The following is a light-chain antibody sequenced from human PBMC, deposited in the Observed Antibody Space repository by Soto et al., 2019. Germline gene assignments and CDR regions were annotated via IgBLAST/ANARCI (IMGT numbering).Light chain of an antibody. J-gene: IGKJ1*01. V-gene: IGKV3-20*01. CDR1: QSVSNDF. Sequence: EIVLTLSTGTLSLSPGKRATLFCRASQSVSNDFLAWYQQKTGQAPRLVIYGASTRATDVPDRFSGSGYGADFNLSISRLETEDSAVYYCQQYGSSPRTFGQGTKVDIK. CDR3: QQYGSSPRT. CDR2: GAS.